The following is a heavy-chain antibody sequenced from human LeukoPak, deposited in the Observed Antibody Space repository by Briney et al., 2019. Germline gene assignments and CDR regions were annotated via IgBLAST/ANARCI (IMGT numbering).Heavy chain of an antibody. CDR1: GFTFSSYA. CDR2: ISYDGSNK. V-gene: IGHV3-30*14. J-gene: IGHJ6*04. Sequence: GRSLRLSCAASGFTFSSYAMHWVRQAPGKGLEWVAVISYDGSNKYYADSVKGRFTISRDNSKNTLYLQMNSLRAEDTAVYYCARRDVWGKGTTVTVSS. CDR3: ARRDV.